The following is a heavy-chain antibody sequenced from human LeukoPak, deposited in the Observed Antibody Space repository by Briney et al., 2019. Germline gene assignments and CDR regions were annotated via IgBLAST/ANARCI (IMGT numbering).Heavy chain of an antibody. CDR3: VSRIRGAPTDY. D-gene: IGHD3-10*01. J-gene: IGHJ4*02. Sequence: ASVKVSCKASGYTFTTYGLNWVRQATGQGLEWMGWMNPNSGNTGYAQKFQGSVTMTRNISITTAYMELSNLTSEDTAVYYCVSRIRGAPTDYWGQGTLVTVSS. CDR1: GYTFTTYG. V-gene: IGHV1-8*01. CDR2: MNPNSGNT.